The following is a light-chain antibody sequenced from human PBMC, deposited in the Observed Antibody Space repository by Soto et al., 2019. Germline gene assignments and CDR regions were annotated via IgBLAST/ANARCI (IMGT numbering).Light chain of an antibody. CDR1: QSVSSSY. V-gene: IGKV3-20*01. J-gene: IGKJ2*01. CDR3: QKYGSSPGVYI. CDR2: GAS. Sequence: EIVLTQSPGTLSLSPGERATLSCRASQSVSSSYLAWYQQKPGQAPRLLIYGASGRATGIPDRFSGSGSGKDFPLPLSSLGPEVFALYSGQKYGSSPGVYIFGQGPKREIK.